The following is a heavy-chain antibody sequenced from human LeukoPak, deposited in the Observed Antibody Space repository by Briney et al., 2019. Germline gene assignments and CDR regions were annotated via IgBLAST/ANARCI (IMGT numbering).Heavy chain of an antibody. V-gene: IGHV4-59*01. D-gene: IGHD3-22*01. J-gene: IGHJ6*02. CDR3: ARGGYYDTSVSLRYYYGLDV. CDR2: IYYSGSS. Sequence: SETLSPTCTVSGGSISSYYWSWIRQSPGKGLEWIGYIYYSGSSNYNPSLKSRVTFSVDTSKNRFSLKLSSVTAADTAVYYCARGGYYDTSVSLRYYYGLDVWGQGTTVTVSS. CDR1: GGSISSYY.